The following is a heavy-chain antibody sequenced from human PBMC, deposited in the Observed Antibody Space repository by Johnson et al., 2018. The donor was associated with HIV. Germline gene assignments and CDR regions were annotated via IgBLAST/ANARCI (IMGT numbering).Heavy chain of an antibody. V-gene: IGHV3-30*02. J-gene: IGHJ3*02. CDR3: ARGSGYYAAFDI. Sequence: QMQLVESGGGVVQPGGYLRLSCVASGSIFNNYGIHWVRQAPGKGLEWVAFIRYAGTNTYYDDSVRGRFSISRADSENTVYLEMNSLRAEDTAIYYCARGSGYYAAFDIWGQGTLVTVSS. CDR1: GSIFNNYG. D-gene: IGHD3-22*01. CDR2: IRYAGTNT.